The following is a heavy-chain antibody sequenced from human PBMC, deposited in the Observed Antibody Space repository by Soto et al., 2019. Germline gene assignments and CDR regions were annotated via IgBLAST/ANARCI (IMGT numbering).Heavy chain of an antibody. D-gene: IGHD6-6*01. V-gene: IGHV3-30*18. CDR1: GFTFSSYG. CDR3: AKPSSETYYYYYMDV. J-gene: IGHJ6*03. Sequence: GGSLRLSCAASGFTFSSYGMHWVRQAPGKGLEWVAVISYDGSNKHYADSVKGRFTISRDNSKNTLYLQMNSLRAEDTAVYYCAKPSSETYYYYYMDVWGKGTTVTVSS. CDR2: ISYDGSNK.